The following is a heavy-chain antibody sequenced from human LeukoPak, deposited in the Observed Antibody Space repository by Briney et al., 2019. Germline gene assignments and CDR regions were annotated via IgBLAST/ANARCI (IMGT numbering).Heavy chain of an antibody. Sequence: SETLSLTCAVYGGSFSGYYWSWIRQPPGKGLEWSGEINHSGSTNYNPSLKSRVTISVDTSKNQFSLKLSSVTAADTAVYYCARVTWIQLWSAFDPWGQGTLVTVSS. V-gene: IGHV4-34*01. D-gene: IGHD5-18*01. J-gene: IGHJ5*02. CDR3: ARVTWIQLWSAFDP. CDR1: GGSFSGYY. CDR2: INHSGST.